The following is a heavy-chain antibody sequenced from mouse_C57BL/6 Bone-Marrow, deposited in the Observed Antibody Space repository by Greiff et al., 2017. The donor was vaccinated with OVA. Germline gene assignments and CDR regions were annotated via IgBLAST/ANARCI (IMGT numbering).Heavy chain of an antibody. J-gene: IGHJ4*01. V-gene: IGHV5-6*02. CDR3: ARQGGYYYAMDY. Sequence: DVMLVESGGDLVKPGASLKLSCAASGFTFSSYGMSWVRQTPDKRLEWVATISSGGSYTNYPDSVKGRFTISRDNAKNTLYLQMSSLKSEDTAMYYCARQGGYYYAMDYWGQGTSVTVSS. D-gene: IGHD2-2*01. CDR2: ISSGGSYT. CDR1: GFTFSSYG.